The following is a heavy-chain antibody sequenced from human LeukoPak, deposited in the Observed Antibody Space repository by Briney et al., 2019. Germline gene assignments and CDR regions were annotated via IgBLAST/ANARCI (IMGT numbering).Heavy chain of an antibody. J-gene: IGHJ4*02. CDR3: AQVSSGLGPLRDY. CDR1: SYSISSGYY. CDR2: INHSGGT. D-gene: IGHD1-26*01. Sequence: PSETLSLTCTVSSYSISSGYYWGWIRQPPGKGLEWIGEINHSGGTKYNPSLKSRVTISVDTSKTQFSLKLSSVTAADTAVYYCAQVSSGLGPLRDYWGQGTLVTVSS. V-gene: IGHV4-38-2*02.